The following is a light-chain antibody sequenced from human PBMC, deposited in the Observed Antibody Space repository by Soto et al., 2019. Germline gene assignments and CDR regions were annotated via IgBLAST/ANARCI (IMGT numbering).Light chain of an antibody. CDR3: QQFIDGWT. V-gene: IGKV1-5*01. J-gene: IGKJ1*01. Sequence: IQMTPAPSTLSASVGDRVTITCRASQSISSWLAWYQQKPGKAPKLLIYDASSLESGVPSRFRGSGSETEFTLTISGLQPDEFATYYCQQFIDGWTFGQGTKVDI. CDR1: QSISSW. CDR2: DAS.